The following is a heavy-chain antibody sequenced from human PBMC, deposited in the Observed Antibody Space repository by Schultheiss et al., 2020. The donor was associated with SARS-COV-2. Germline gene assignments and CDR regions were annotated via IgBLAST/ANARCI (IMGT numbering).Heavy chain of an antibody. Sequence: LSLTCAASGFTFSDYYMSWIRQAPGKGLEWVSYISSSGSTIYYADSVKGRFTISRDNSKNTLYLQMNSLRAEDTAVYYCARDSAIFGVVTAFDIWGQGTMVTVSS. V-gene: IGHV3-11*04. CDR3: ARDSAIFGVVTAFDI. CDR2: ISSSGSTI. CDR1: GFTFSDYY. D-gene: IGHD3-3*01. J-gene: IGHJ3*02.